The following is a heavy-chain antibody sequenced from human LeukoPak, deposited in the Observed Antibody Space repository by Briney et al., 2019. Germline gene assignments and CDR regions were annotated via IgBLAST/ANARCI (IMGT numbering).Heavy chain of an antibody. CDR2: ISANGGGT. Sequence: GGSLRLSCATSGFTFSDYAMSWVRQDPGKGPEWVSSISANGGGTYYGDSVKGRFTISRDNSKNTLYLQMNSLRAEDTAVYYCARDRVTRTYYYGMDVWGQGTTVTVSS. D-gene: IGHD5-18*01. CDR3: ARDRVTRTYYYGMDV. CDR1: GFTFSDYA. J-gene: IGHJ6*02. V-gene: IGHV3-23*01.